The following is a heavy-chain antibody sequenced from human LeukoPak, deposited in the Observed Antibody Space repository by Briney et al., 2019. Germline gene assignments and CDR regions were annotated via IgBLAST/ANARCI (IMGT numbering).Heavy chain of an antibody. CDR2: INSDGSST. V-gene: IGHV3-74*01. CDR3: ARGRAVVPAARKPHDAFDI. CDR1: GFTFSSYW. D-gene: IGHD2-2*01. Sequence: AGESLRLSCAASGFTFSSYWMHWVRQAPGKGLVWVSRINSDGSSTSYADSVKGRFTISRDNAKNTLYLQMNSLRAEDTAVYYCARGRAVVPAARKPHDAFDIWGQGTMVTVSS. J-gene: IGHJ3*02.